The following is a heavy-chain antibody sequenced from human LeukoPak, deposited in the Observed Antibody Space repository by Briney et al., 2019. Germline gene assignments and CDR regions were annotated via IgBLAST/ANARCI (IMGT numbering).Heavy chain of an antibody. CDR3: AKDYYGSGSRGYFDY. CDR1: GFTFRSYA. V-gene: IGHV3-23*01. Sequence: GGSLRLSCAASGFTFRSYAMSWVRQAPGKGLEWVSAISGSGGSTYYADSVKGRFTISRDNSKNTLYLQMNSLRAEDTAVYYCAKDYYGSGSRGYFDYWGQGTLVTVSS. D-gene: IGHD3-10*01. J-gene: IGHJ4*02. CDR2: ISGSGGST.